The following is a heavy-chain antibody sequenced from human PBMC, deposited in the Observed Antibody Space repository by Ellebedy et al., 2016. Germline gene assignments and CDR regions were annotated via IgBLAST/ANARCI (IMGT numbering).Heavy chain of an antibody. CDR2: ISSSSSYT. Sequence: GGSLRLXXAASGFTFSDYYMSWIRQAPGKGLEWVSYISSSSSYTNYADSVKGRFTISRDNAKNSLYLQINSLRAEDTAVYYCARDHRSSSWYYYYYGMDVWGQGTTVTVSS. V-gene: IGHV3-11*05. CDR1: GFTFSDYY. D-gene: IGHD6-13*01. CDR3: ARDHRSSSWYYYYYGMDV. J-gene: IGHJ6*02.